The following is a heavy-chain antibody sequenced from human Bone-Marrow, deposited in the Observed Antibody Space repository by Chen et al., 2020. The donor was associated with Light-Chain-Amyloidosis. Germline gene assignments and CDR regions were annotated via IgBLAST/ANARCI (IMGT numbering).Heavy chain of an antibody. D-gene: IGHD2-2*01. Sequence: EVQLVESGGGLVQPGGSLRLYCAASGFSVCSNSRGWVRQAPGKGLEYVSVFCGGARTHYAESVKGRFTISRDCSKNTLYLQMNSLRDDDTALYYCATGPPHPKMLWPPNCYFDLWGRGTLVTVSS. CDR2: FCGGART. J-gene: IGHJ2*01. V-gene: IGHV3-53*02. CDR3: ATGPPHPKMLWPPNCYFDL. CDR1: GFSVCSNS.